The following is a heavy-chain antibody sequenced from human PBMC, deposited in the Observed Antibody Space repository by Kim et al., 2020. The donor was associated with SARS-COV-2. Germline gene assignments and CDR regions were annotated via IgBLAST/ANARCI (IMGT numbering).Heavy chain of an antibody. V-gene: IGHV3-9*01. Sequence: ADWGKGRFSISRDNAKKPLYLQMNSLSAEDTALYYCAKDIEDYYYYGMDVWGQKTTVTVSS. J-gene: IGHJ6*02. CDR3: AKDIEDYYYYGMDV.